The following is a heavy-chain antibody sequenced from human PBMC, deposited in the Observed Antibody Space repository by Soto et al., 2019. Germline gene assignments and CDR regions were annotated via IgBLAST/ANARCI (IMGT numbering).Heavy chain of an antibody. V-gene: IGHV3-64*01. CDR2: ISSNGGST. J-gene: IGHJ4*02. CDR1: GFTFSSYA. CDR3: ARALRFGGSLLSWYYLDY. D-gene: IGHD2-15*01. Sequence: PGGSLRLSCAASGFTFSSYAMHWVRQAPGKGLEYVSAISSNGGSTYYANSVKGRFTISRDNSKNTLYLQMGSLRAEDMAVYYCARALRFGGSLLSWYYLDYWGQGTLVTVSS.